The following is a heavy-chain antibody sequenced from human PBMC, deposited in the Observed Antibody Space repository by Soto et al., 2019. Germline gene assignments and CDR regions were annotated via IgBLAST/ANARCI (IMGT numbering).Heavy chain of an antibody. V-gene: IGHV1-18*01. D-gene: IGHD6-13*01. CDR3: ARGTGIAAAGDAFDI. J-gene: IGHJ3*02. CDR2: ISAYNGNT. CDR1: GYTFTSYC. Sequence: ASVKVSCKGSGYTFTSYCISWVLQAPGQGLEWMGWISAYNGNTNYAQKLQGRVTMTTDTSTSTAYMELRSLRSDDTAVYYCARGTGIAAAGDAFDIWGQGTMVTVSS.